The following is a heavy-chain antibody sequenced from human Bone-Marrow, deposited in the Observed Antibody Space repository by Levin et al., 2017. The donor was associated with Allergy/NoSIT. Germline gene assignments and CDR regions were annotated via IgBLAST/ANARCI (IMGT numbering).Heavy chain of an antibody. CDR1: GYSFTTYW. J-gene: IGHJ2*01. CDR3: ARQVSSGVGYFDL. V-gene: IGHV5-51*01. CDR2: IYPSDSDT. Sequence: GESLKISCKGSGYSFTTYWIAWVRQMPGEGLEWMGIIYPSDSDTRYSPSFQGQVTISADKSISTAYLPWSSLKASDTAMYYCARQVSSGVGYFDLWGRGTLITVSS. D-gene: IGHD6-19*01.